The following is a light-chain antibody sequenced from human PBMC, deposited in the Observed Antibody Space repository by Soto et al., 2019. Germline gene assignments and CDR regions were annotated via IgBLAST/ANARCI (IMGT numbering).Light chain of an antibody. J-gene: IGKJ3*01. CDR2: GCF. Sequence: IVLIQSPGPLSVSPGERVILSCRASQTLRNSIAGYQQKPGQAPRLLLYGCFTRATGIPPRFSGSGSGTEFTLSINSLQSEAFVSYDGQQHQAWHLTFGPGTKLDLK. CDR1: QTLRNS. CDR3: QQHQAWHLT. V-gene: IGKV3-15*01.